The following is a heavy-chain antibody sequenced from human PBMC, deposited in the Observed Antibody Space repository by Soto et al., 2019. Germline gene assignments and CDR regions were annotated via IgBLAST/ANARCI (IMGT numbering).Heavy chain of an antibody. V-gene: IGHV5-10-1*01. Sequence: PGESLKISCKGSGYSFTSYWISWVRQMPGKGREWMGRIDPSDSYTNYSPSFQGHVTISADKSISTAYLQWSSLKASDTAMYYCARLPTMVRGVTYYYYYGMDVWGQGTTVTVSS. CDR3: ARLPTMVRGVTYYYYYGMDV. CDR1: GYSFTSYW. D-gene: IGHD3-10*01. J-gene: IGHJ6*02. CDR2: IDPSDSYT.